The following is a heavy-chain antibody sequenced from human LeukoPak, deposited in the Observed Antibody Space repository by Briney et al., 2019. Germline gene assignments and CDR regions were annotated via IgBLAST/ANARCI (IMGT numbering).Heavy chain of an antibody. V-gene: IGHV3-33*01. CDR3: ARDIVASDQNYYYYYGMDV. CDR2: IWYDGSNK. CDR1: RFTFSSYV. J-gene: IGHJ6*02. Sequence: GGSLRLSCAASRFTFSSYVMHWVRQAPGKGLEWVAVIWYDGSNKYYADSVKGRFTISRDNSKNTLYLQMNSLRAEDTAVYYCARDIVASDQNYYYYYGMDVWGQGTTVTVSS. D-gene: IGHD5-12*01.